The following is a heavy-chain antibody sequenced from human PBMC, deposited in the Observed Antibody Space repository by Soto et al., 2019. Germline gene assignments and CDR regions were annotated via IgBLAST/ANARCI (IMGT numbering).Heavy chain of an antibody. CDR3: ARDESVTMTRGVFDS. V-gene: IGHV3-21*02. CDR2: ISTSTTYI. J-gene: IGHJ4*02. CDR1: GFTFSIYS. D-gene: IGHD3-10*01. Sequence: EEQLVESGGGLVKPGGSLRLSCAASGFTFSIYSMNWVRQAPGKGLEWVSSISTSTTYIYYADSVRGRFTISRDNAKSSLFLQMNNLRAEDTAVYYCARDESVTMTRGVFDSWGQGTLVTVSS.